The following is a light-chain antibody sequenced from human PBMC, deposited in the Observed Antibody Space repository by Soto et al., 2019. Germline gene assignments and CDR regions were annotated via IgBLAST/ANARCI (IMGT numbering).Light chain of an antibody. CDR3: QQYGKSAMFT. CDR1: QSVSSSY. CDR2: GAS. Sequence: EIVLTQSPGTVSLSPGDRATLSCRASQSVSSSYLAWYQQKPGQAPSLLIYGASNRATGIPDRFSGGGSGTDFTLTISRLEPEDFALYYCQQYGKSAMFTFGQGTKLEIK. J-gene: IGKJ2*01. V-gene: IGKV3-20*01.